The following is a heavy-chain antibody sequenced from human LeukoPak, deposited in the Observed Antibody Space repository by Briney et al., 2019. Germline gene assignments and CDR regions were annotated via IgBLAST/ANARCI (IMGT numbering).Heavy chain of an antibody. D-gene: IGHD3-10*01. V-gene: IGHV3-23*01. CDR3: AKVMKGSERLTMVRGVIIKTAGLYYMDV. CDR1: GFTLSSYA. J-gene: IGHJ6*03. CDR2: ISASGGST. Sequence: PGGSLRLSCAASGFTLSSYATSWVRRAPGKGLEWVSSISASGGSTNCADSVKGRFTISRDNSKNTVYLQMNSLRAEDTAVYYCAKVMKGSERLTMVRGVIIKTAGLYYMDVWGKGTTVTVSS.